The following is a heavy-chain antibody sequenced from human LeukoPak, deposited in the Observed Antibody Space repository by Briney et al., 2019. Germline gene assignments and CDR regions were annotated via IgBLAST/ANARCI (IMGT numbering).Heavy chain of an antibody. CDR1: GGSFSGYY. Sequence: KPSETLSLTCAVYGGSFSGYYWSWIRQPPGKGLEWTGEINHSGSTNYNPSLKSRVTISVDTSKNQFSLKLSSVTAADTAVYYCARGFLEWLLSNDAFDIWGQGTMVTVSS. V-gene: IGHV4-34*01. J-gene: IGHJ3*02. CDR2: INHSGST. CDR3: ARGFLEWLLSNDAFDI. D-gene: IGHD3-3*01.